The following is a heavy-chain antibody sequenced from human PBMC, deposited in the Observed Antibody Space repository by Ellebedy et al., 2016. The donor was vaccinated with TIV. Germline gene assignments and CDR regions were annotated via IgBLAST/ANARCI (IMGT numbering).Heavy chain of an antibody. CDR3: ARVWKRSSWYDAFDI. CDR1: GFTFSTYW. CDR2: IWYDGSNK. D-gene: IGHD6-13*01. V-gene: IGHV3-33*08. Sequence: GESLKISXAASGFTFSTYWMHWVRQAPGKGLEWVAVIWYDGSNKYYADSVKGRFTISRDNSKNTLYLQMNSLRAEDTAVYYCARVWKRSSWYDAFDIWGQGTMVTVSS. J-gene: IGHJ3*02.